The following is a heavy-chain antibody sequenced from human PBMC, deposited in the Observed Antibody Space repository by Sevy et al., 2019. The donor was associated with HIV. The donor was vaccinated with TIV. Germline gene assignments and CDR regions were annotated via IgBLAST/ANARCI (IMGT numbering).Heavy chain of an antibody. J-gene: IGHJ6*02. Sequence: SETLSLTCTVSGDSISSAGYSWSWIRQPPGKGLECVGYMYHTGRTNYNPSLMSRVTISVDTSKNQFSLKVNSVTAADTAVYYCARGGGLMYYGMDVWGQGTTVTVSS. CDR2: MYHTGRT. D-gene: IGHD3-10*01. CDR3: ARGGGLMYYGMDV. CDR1: GDSISSAGYS. V-gene: IGHV4-61*08.